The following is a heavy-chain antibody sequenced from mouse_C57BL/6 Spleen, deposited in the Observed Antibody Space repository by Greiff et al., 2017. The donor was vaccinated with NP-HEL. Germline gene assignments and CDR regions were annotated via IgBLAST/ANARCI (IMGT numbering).Heavy chain of an antibody. Sequence: QVQLQQPGAELVMPGASVKLSCKASGYTFTSYWMHWVKQRPGQGLEWIGEIDPSDSYTNYNQKFKGKSTLTVDKSSSTAYMQLSSLTSEDSAVYYCARRTMVTPRGRYYFDYWGQGTTLTVSS. CDR2: IDPSDSYT. V-gene: IGHV1-69*01. J-gene: IGHJ2*01. CDR3: ARRTMVTPRGRYYFDY. D-gene: IGHD2-2*01. CDR1: GYTFTSYW.